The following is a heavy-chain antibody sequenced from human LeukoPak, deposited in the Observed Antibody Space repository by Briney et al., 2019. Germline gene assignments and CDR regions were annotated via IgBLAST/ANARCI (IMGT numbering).Heavy chain of an antibody. CDR1: GGSISSGGYS. CDR3: ARNSGYAGYYFDY. V-gene: IGHV4-30-2*01. J-gene: IGHJ4*02. Sequence: SETLSLTCAVSGGSISSGGYSWSWIRQPPGKGLEWIGYIYHSGTTYYNPSLKSRVTISVDRSKNQFSLKLSSVTAADTAVYYCARNSGYAGYYFDYWGQETLVTVSS. CDR2: IYHSGTT. D-gene: IGHD5-12*01.